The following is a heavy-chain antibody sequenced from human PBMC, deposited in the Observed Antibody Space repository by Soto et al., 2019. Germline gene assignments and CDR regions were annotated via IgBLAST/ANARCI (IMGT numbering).Heavy chain of an antibody. CDR1: GFTFSSYA. Sequence: QVQLVESGGGVVQPGKSLRLSCAASGFTFSSYAMHWARQAPGKGLEWVTVISISGGDEYYAEYVRGRLTISRDDSKNTLYLQMGSLRVEYTAVYYCARGTVVARQHLDYWGQGTLVTVSS. V-gene: IGHV3-30*03. J-gene: IGHJ4*02. CDR3: ARGTVVARQHLDY. CDR2: ISISGGDE. D-gene: IGHD2-2*01.